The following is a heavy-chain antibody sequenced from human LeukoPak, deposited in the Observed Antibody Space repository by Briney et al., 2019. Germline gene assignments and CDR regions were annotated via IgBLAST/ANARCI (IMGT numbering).Heavy chain of an antibody. CDR2: ISGSGGRT. J-gene: IGHJ4*02. D-gene: IGHD3-22*01. CDR3: AKSYDSSGYYPGY. V-gene: IGHV3-23*01. CDR1: GFTFSSYA. Sequence: AGGSLRLSCAASGFTFSSYAMSWVRQAPGKGLEWVSAISGSGGRTYYADSVKGRFTISRDNSKNTLYLQMNSLRAEDTAVYYCAKSYDSSGYYPGYWGQGTLVTVSS.